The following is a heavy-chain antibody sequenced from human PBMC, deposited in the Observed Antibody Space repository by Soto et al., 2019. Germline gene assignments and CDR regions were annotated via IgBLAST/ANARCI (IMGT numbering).Heavy chain of an antibody. V-gene: IGHV3-23*01. CDR2: ISGSGGST. D-gene: IGHD6-19*01. Sequence: EVQLLESGGGLVQPGGSPRLSCAASGFTFSSYAMSWVRQAPGKGLEWVSAISGSGGSTYYADSVKGRFTISRDNSKNTLYLQMNSLRAEDTAVYYCAKSVRGSGWYSDFDYWGQGTLVTVSS. CDR3: AKSVRGSGWYSDFDY. CDR1: GFTFSSYA. J-gene: IGHJ4*02.